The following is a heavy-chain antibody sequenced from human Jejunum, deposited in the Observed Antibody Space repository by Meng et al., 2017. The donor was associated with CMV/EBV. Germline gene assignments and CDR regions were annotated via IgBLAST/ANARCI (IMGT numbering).Heavy chain of an antibody. J-gene: IGHJ5*02. CDR2: IRYGGSSK. CDR3: ANRAWIET. CDR1: GFSFSNYG. Sequence: QAQLVESXXXXXHXXGSLSLSCVGSGFSFSNYGIHWVRQAPGKGLEWVAFIRYGGSSKYYADSVRGRFRISRDNSKNTLYLEMNSLRAEDTAVYFCANRAWIETCGQGTLVTAAS. D-gene: IGHD5-12*01. V-gene: IGHV3-30*02.